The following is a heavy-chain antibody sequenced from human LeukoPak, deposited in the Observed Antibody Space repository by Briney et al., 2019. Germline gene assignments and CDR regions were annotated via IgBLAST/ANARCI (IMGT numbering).Heavy chain of an antibody. V-gene: IGHV3-53*01. D-gene: IGHD4-17*01. CDR2: TYSGGTT. CDR3: AKGRETDSGGYVYYLDY. J-gene: IGHJ4*02. Sequence: GGSLRLSCAVSGFSVSGNYSSWVRLAPGRGLEWVSVTYSGGTTFYAGSVEGRFTISRDNSKNTLYLQMNSLTADDTAVYYCAKGRETDSGGYVYYLDYWGQGTLVTVSS. CDR1: GFSVSGNY.